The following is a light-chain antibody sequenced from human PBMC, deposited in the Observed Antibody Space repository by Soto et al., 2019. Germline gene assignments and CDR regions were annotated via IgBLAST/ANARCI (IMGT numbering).Light chain of an antibody. CDR2: GAS. J-gene: IGKJ2*01. CDR3: QQYGSSPPYT. Sequence: EIVLTQSPGTLSLSPGERATLSCRASQSVSSSYLAWYQQKPGQAPRLLIYGASSRATGIPDRFSGSGSGPDFTLTILRLEPEDFAVYYCQQYGSSPPYTFGQGTKLEIK. V-gene: IGKV3-20*01. CDR1: QSVSSSY.